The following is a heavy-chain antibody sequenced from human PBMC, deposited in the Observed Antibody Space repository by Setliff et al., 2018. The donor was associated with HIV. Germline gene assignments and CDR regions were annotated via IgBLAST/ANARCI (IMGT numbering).Heavy chain of an antibody. V-gene: IGHV1-18*01. CDR3: ARDSEPGIAVAGTRFYAFDI. D-gene: IGHD6-19*01. J-gene: IGHJ3*02. CDR1: GYTFTSYG. Sequence: ASVKVSCKASGYTFTSYGISWVRQAPGQGLEWMGWIRAYNGNTNYAQKLQGRVTMTTDTSTSTAYMELRRLRSDDTAVYYCARDSEPGIAVAGTRFYAFDIWGQGTMVTVSS. CDR2: IRAYNGNT.